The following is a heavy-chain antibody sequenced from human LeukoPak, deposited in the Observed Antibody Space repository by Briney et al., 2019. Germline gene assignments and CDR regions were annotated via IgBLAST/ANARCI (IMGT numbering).Heavy chain of an antibody. D-gene: IGHD2-21*02. CDR1: GGSFSGYY. CDR3: ARGLGVVVTAPPFDY. Sequence: SETLSLTCAVYGGSFSGYYWSWIRQPPGKGLEWIGEINHSGSTNYNPSLKSRVTISVDTSKNQFSLKLSSVTAADTAVYYCARGLGVVVTAPPFDYWGQGTLVTVSS. CDR2: INHSGST. V-gene: IGHV4-34*01. J-gene: IGHJ4*02.